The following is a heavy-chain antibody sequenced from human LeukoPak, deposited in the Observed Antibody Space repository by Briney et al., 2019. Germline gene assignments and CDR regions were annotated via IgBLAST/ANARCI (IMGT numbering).Heavy chain of an antibody. J-gene: IGHJ4*02. V-gene: IGHV1-46*01. CDR3: ARDLGGDFWSGYSVGLLDY. CDR2: INPSGGST. CDR1: GYTFTSYY. D-gene: IGHD3-3*01. Sequence: GASVKVSCKASGYTFTSYYMHWVRQAPGQRLEWMGIINPSGGSTSYAQKFQGRVTMTRDTSTSTVYMELSSLRSEDTAVYYCARDLGGDFWSGYSVGLLDYWGQGTLVTVSS.